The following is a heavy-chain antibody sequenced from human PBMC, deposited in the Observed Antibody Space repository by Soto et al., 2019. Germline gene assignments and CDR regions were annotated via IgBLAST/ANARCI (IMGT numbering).Heavy chain of an antibody. V-gene: IGHV3-33*01. CDR2: IWYDGSNK. J-gene: IGHJ5*02. Sequence: QVQLVESGGGVVQPGRSLRFSCAASGFTFSSYGMHWVRQAPGKGLEWVAVIWYDGSNKYYADSVKGRFTISRDNSKNTLYLQMNSLRAEDTAVYYCARDGTLYGDYSWFDPWGQGTLVTVSS. CDR3: ARDGTLYGDYSWFDP. D-gene: IGHD4-17*01. CDR1: GFTFSSYG.